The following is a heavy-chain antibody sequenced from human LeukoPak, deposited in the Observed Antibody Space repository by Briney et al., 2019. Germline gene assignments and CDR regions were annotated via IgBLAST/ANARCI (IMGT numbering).Heavy chain of an antibody. CDR3: AKVPYSSGVENYFDY. V-gene: IGHV3-23*01. D-gene: IGHD6-19*01. Sequence: GGSLGLSCAASGFTFSSYAMSWVRQAPGKGLEWASVISGSGGSTYYADSVKGRFTISRDNSQNTLYLRMNSLRAEDTAKYYCAKVPYSSGVENYFDYWGQGTLVTVSS. J-gene: IGHJ4*02. CDR2: ISGSGGST. CDR1: GFTFSSYA.